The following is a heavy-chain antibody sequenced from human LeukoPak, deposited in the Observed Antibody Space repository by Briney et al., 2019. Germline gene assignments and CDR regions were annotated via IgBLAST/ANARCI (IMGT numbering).Heavy chain of an antibody. CDR3: ARDRIFGY. CDR2: IRQDGSEK. J-gene: IGHJ4*02. Sequence: GGSLRLSCAASGFTFSSYAMHWVRQAPGKGLEWVANIRQDGSEKYYVDSVKGRFTISRDNAKNSLYLQMNSLRAEDTAVYYCARDRIFGYWGQGTLVTVSS. V-gene: IGHV3-7*03. CDR1: GFTFSSYA.